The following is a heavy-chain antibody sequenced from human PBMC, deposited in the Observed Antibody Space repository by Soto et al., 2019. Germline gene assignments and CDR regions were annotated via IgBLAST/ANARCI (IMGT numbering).Heavy chain of an antibody. J-gene: IGHJ3*02. D-gene: IGHD3-22*01. Sequence: QLQLQESGSGLVKPSQTLSLTCAVSGGSISSGTYSWSWIRQPPGEGLEWIGYIFHSGHTYYNPSLKRRVTISIATSKNQFSLKLSSVLAAATAVYYSVRDGDYYDSAGYLTIWGQGTMVTVSS. CDR2: IFHSGHT. CDR1: GGSISSGTYS. V-gene: IGHV4-30-2*01. CDR3: VRDGDYYDSAGYLTI.